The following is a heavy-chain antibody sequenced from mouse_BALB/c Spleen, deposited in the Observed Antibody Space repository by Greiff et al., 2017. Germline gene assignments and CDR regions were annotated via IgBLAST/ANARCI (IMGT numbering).Heavy chain of an antibody. CDR3: ARSTMITTEAMDY. J-gene: IGHJ4*01. Sequence: EVQLQQSGAELVRPGALVKLSCKASGFNIKDYYMHWVKQRPEQGLEWIGWIDPENGNTIYDPKFQGKASITADTSSNTAYLQLSSLTSEDTAVYYCARSTMITTEAMDYWGQGTSVTVSS. V-gene: IGHV14-1*02. D-gene: IGHD2-4*01. CDR2: IDPENGNT. CDR1: GFNIKDYY.